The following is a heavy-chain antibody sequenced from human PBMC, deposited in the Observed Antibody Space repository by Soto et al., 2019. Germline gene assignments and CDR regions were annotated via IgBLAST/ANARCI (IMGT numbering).Heavy chain of an antibody. J-gene: IGHJ5*02. D-gene: IGHD3-22*01. V-gene: IGHV4-59*08. CDR2: IYYSGRT. CDR3: ARHGRDSSGFLNWFDP. CDR1: GDSISSYY. Sequence: SETLSLTCTVSGDSISSYYWTWIRQPPGKGLEYIGYIYYSGRTYYNPSLKSRVTISVDTSKNQFSLKLSSVTAADTAVYYCARHGRDSSGFLNWFDPWGQGTLVNVS.